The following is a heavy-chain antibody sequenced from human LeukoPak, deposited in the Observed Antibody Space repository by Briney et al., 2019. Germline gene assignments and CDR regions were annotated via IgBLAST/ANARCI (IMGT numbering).Heavy chain of an antibody. Sequence: ASVKVSCKASGYTFTSYYMHWVRQAPGQGLEWMGIINPSGGSTSYAQKFQGRVTMTRDTSTSTVYMELSSLRSEDTAVYYCVRDQGIAVAGTPYWYFDLWGRGTLVTVSS. V-gene: IGHV1-46*01. CDR1: GYTFTSYY. CDR2: INPSGGST. CDR3: VRDQGIAVAGTPYWYFDL. D-gene: IGHD6-19*01. J-gene: IGHJ2*01.